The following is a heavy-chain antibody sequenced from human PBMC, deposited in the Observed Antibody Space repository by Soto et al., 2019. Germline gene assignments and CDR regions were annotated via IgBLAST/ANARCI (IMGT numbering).Heavy chain of an antibody. D-gene: IGHD2-2*01. CDR3: ARGRPRYCSSTSCPRELGY. J-gene: IGHJ4*02. CDR1: GGSFSGYY. CDR2: INHSGST. V-gene: IGHV4-34*01. Sequence: PSETLSLTCAVYGGSFSGYYWSWIRQPPGKGLEWIGEINHSGSTNYNPSLKSRVTISVDTSKNQFSLKLSSVTAADTAVYYCARGRPRYCSSTSCPRELGYCGQGTLVTVSS.